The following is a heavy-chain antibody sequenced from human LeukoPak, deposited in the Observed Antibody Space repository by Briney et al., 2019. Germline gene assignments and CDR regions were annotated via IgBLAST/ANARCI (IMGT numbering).Heavy chain of an antibody. D-gene: IGHD2/OR15-2a*01. Sequence: QTGGSLRLSSAASGFTFRSFWMSWVRQAPGKGLEWLGHINQEASRTDHADSVKGRFTISRDNARNLLYLHMSSLRAEDTAVYYCAKYLSRAFDSWGQGILVSISS. CDR1: GFTFRSFW. CDR3: AKYLSRAFDS. CDR2: INQEASRT. V-gene: IGHV3-7*01. J-gene: IGHJ4*02.